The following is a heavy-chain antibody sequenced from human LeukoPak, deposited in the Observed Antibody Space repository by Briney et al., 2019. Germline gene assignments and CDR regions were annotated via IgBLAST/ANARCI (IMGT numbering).Heavy chain of an antibody. CDR1: GFTFTTYG. CDR3: VKQGGTYYFDH. Sequence: GRSLRLSCAASGFTFTTYGMQWVRQAPGKGLEWVAVIWYDGSDKYYADSVKGRFTISRDNSKNTLYLQMNSLRAEDTAVYYCVKQGGTYYFDHWGQGTLVTVSS. J-gene: IGHJ4*02. V-gene: IGHV3-33*06. CDR2: IWYDGSDK. D-gene: IGHD3-16*01.